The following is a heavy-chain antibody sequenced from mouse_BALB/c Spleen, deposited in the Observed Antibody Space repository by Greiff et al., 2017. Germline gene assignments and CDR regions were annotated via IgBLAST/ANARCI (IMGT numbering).Heavy chain of an antibody. D-gene: IGHD6-1*01. CDR1: GYTFSSYW. Sequence: QVQLKESGAELMKPGASVKISCKATGYTFSSYWIEWVKQRPGHGLEWIGEILPGSGSTNYNEKFKGKATFTADTSSNTAYMQLSSLTSEDSAVYYCAGASYAMDYWGQGTSVTVSS. CDR3: AGASYAMDY. V-gene: IGHV1-9*01. J-gene: IGHJ4*01. CDR2: ILPGSGST.